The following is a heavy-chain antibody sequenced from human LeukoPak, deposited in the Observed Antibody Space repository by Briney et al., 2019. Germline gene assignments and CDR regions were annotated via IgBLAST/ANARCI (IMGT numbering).Heavy chain of an antibody. J-gene: IGHJ4*02. CDR3: ARELTYADY. V-gene: IGHV4-30-4*01. CDR2: IYYSGST. Sequence: SETLSLTCTVSGGSISSGDYYWSWIRQPPGKGLEWIGYIYYSGSTYYNPSLKSRVTMSVDTSKNQFSLELSSVTAADTAVYYCARELTYADYWGQGTLVTVSS. CDR1: GGSISSGDYY. D-gene: IGHD4/OR15-4a*01.